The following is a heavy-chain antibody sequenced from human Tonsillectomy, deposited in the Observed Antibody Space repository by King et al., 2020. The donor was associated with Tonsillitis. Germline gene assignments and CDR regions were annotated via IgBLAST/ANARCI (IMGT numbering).Heavy chain of an antibody. Sequence: VQLVESGGGLVNPGGSLRLSCAPSGFSFSSYSMSWVRQTPGKGLEWVSSISSRGDYIYYADSVKGRFIVSRDNAKTSLYLQMNSLRAGETAVYYCARGRHFAADPQGYWGQGSLVTVAS. CDR2: ISSRGDYI. D-gene: IGHD3-3*02. CDR1: GFSFSSYS. V-gene: IGHV3-21*01. J-gene: IGHJ4*02. CDR3: ARGRHFAADPQGY.